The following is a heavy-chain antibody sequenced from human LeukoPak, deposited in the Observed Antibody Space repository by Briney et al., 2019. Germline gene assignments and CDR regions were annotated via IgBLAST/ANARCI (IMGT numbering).Heavy chain of an antibody. D-gene: IGHD3-22*01. Sequence: GESLKISCKGSGYSFTTYWIAWVRQMPGKGLEWMGVTYPGDSDTRYSPSFQGQVTISADKSISTAYLQWSSLKASDTAMYYCAIDLRHDGSGYYDYWGQGTLVTVSS. V-gene: IGHV5-51*01. CDR1: GYSFTTYW. J-gene: IGHJ4*02. CDR3: AIDLRHDGSGYYDY. CDR2: TYPGDSDT.